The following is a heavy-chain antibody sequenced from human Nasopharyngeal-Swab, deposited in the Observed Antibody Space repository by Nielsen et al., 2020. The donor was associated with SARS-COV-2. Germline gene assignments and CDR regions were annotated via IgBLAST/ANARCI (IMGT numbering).Heavy chain of an antibody. Sequence: GESLKISCAASGFTFSSYAMHGVRQAPGKGLEWVAVISYDGSNKYYADSVKGRFTISRDNSKNTLYLQMNSLRAEDTAVYYCARDGPSTYYYYGMDVWGQGTTVTVSS. V-gene: IGHV3-30-3*01. CDR2: ISYDGSNK. J-gene: IGHJ6*02. D-gene: IGHD5/OR15-5a*01. CDR1: GFTFSSYA. CDR3: ARDGPSTYYYYGMDV.